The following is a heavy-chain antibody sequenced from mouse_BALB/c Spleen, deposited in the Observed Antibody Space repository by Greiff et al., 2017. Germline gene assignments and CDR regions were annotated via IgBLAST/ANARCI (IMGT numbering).Heavy chain of an antibody. V-gene: IGHV5-17*02. CDR1: GFTFSSFG. CDR2: ISSGSSTI. J-gene: IGHJ4*01. Sequence: EVKLMESGGGLVQPGGSRKLSCAASGFTFSSFGMHWVRQAPEKGLEWVAYISSGSSTIYYADTVKGRFTISRDNPKNTLFLQMTSLRSEDTAMCSCARECRDPPAMDYWGQGTSVTVSS. CDR3: ARECRDPPAMDY. D-gene: IGHD3-3*01.